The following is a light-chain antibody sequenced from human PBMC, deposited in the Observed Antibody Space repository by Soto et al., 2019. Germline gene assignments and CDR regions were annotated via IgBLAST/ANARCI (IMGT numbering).Light chain of an antibody. Sequence: EIVLTQSPGTLSLSPGERATLSCRASRSGSISYVAWYQQKPGQAPRLLIFDASSRATGIPDRFSGSGSGTDFTLTISRLEPEDFAVYYCQQYGSSPTFGGGTKVDI. CDR1: RSGSISY. CDR3: QQYGSSPT. J-gene: IGKJ4*01. V-gene: IGKV3-20*01. CDR2: DAS.